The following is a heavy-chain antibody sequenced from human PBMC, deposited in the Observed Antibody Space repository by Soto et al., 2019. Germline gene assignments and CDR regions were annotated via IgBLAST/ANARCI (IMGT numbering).Heavy chain of an antibody. J-gene: IGHJ4*02. CDR3: ANLPFYGSGFDC. CDR2: ISWNGAAT. D-gene: IGHD3-10*01. CDR1: GFTFDDYA. Sequence: EVQLVESGGGLVQPGGSLRLSCAASGFTFDDYAIHWVRQAPGKGLEWVSGISWNGAATDYTNSVKGRFSISRDNTKNTLYLQMNSLRSEDTAVYSCANLPFYGSGFDCWGRGTLVTVSS. V-gene: IGHV3-9*01.